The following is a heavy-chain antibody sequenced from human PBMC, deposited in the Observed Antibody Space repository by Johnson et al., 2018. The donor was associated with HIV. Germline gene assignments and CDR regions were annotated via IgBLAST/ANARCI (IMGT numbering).Heavy chain of an antibody. CDR3: AREGYEIYEVFDT. D-gene: IGHD3-3*01. J-gene: IGHJ3*02. CDR1: GFTFSSHW. Sequence: VQLVESGGGLVQPGGSLRLSCAASGFTFSSHWMHWVRQAPGKGLVWVSRINSDGSSTSYADSVKGRFIISRDNAKNTLYLQMNILRGEDTAVYYCAREGYEIYEVFDTWGQGSRVTVSS. V-gene: IGHV3-74*01. CDR2: INSDGSST.